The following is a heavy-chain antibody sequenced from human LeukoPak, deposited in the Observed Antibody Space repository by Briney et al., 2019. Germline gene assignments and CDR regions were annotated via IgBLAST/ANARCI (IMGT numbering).Heavy chain of an antibody. CDR3: ARDHYYDSSGYTFRH. D-gene: IGHD3-22*01. Sequence: SETLCLTCAVSGGSIISSNWWSWVRQPPGTGLEWIGEIYHSGSTNYSPSLKSRVTISVDTSKNQLSLKLSSVTAADTAVYYCARDHYYDSSGYTFRHWGQGTLVTVSS. CDR2: IYHSGST. V-gene: IGHV4-4*02. J-gene: IGHJ1*01. CDR1: GGSIISSNW.